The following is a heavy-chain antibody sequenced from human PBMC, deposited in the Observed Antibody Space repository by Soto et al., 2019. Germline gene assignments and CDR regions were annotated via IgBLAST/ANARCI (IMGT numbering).Heavy chain of an antibody. CDR2: IYPGDSDT. Sequence: PGESLKISCKGSGYTFTDYWIGWVRQLPGKGLEWMGIIYPGDSDTRYSPSFQGHVTITVDKSTSTAYLQWNTLKASDTAMYYCARHGGDYYDSMDVWGQGTTVTVSS. V-gene: IGHV5-51*01. J-gene: IGHJ6*02. CDR1: GYTFTDYW. CDR3: ARHGGDYYDSMDV. D-gene: IGHD3-22*01.